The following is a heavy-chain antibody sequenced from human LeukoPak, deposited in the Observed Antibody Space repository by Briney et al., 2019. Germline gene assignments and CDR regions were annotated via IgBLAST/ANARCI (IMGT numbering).Heavy chain of an antibody. J-gene: IGHJ5*02. CDR3: ARRATVTTSWFDP. V-gene: IGHV4-39*01. D-gene: IGHD4-17*01. Sequence: SSETLSLTCTVSGGSISSSSYYWGWIRQPPGKGLEWIGSIYYSGSTYYNPSLKSRVTISVDTSKNQFSLKLSSVTAADTAVYYCARRATVTTSWFDPWGQGTLVTVSS. CDR1: GGSISSSSYY. CDR2: IYYSGST.